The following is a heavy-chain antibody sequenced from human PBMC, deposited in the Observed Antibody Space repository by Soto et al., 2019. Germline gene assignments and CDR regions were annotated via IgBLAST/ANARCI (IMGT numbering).Heavy chain of an antibody. Sequence: QMQLQESGPGLVKPSETLSLTCTVSGGSISSSSYYWGWIRQPPGKGLEWIGSIYYSGSTYYNPSLKSRFTISVDTSKDQFSLKLSSVTAADTAVYYCARHDWAKPFDYWGQGTLVTVSS. CDR2: IYYSGST. V-gene: IGHV4-39*01. CDR3: ARHDWAKPFDY. CDR1: GGSISSSSYY. J-gene: IGHJ4*02. D-gene: IGHD3-9*01.